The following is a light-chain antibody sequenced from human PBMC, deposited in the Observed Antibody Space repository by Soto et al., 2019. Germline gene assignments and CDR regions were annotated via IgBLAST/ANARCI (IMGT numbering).Light chain of an antibody. J-gene: IGLJ2*01. CDR3: SSYAGSDILV. V-gene: IGLV2-8*01. CDR2: EVT. CDR1: SSDVGGYNY. Sequence: QSALTQPPSASGSPGQSVTISCTGTSSDVGGYNYVSWYQQHPGKAPKLIIYEVTKRPSGVPDHFSGSKSGNTASLTVSGLQAEDEADYYCSSYAGSDILVFGGGTKLTVL.